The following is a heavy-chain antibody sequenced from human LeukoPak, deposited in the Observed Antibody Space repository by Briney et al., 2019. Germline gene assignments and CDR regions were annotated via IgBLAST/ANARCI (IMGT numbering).Heavy chain of an antibody. Sequence: GGSLRLSCAASGFTFSRYAMSWVRQAPGKGLEWVSGISGSDGSTNYADSVKGRFTISRENSKNTLYLQMNSLRAEDTAVYYCAELGITMIGGVWGKGTTVTISS. D-gene: IGHD3-10*02. J-gene: IGHJ6*04. V-gene: IGHV3-23*01. CDR2: ISGSDGST. CDR3: AELGITMIGGV. CDR1: GFTFSRYA.